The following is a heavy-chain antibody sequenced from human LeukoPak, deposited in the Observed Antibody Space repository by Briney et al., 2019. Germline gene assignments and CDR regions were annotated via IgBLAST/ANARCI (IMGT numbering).Heavy chain of an antibody. V-gene: IGHV3-7*04. D-gene: IGHD6-19*01. CDR1: EFTFSSYW. CDR2: IKQDGSEK. CDR3: ARGSSGSCDS. J-gene: IGHJ5*02. Sequence: GGSLRLSCAASEFTFSSYWMNWVRQAPGEGLEWVANIKQDGSEKYYVDSVKGRFTISRDNAKNSVNLQMNSLRAEDTAVYYCARGSSGSCDSWGQGTLVSVSS.